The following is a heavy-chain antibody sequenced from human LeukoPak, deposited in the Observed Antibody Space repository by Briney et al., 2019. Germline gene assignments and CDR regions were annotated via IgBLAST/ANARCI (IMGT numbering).Heavy chain of an antibody. CDR3: ARSADRSGYFREITLYCFDY. CDR1: GFTFSDFY. V-gene: IGHV3-11*01. Sequence: GGSLRLSCAASGFTFSDFYMTWIRQAPGKGLEWVSYISNRGSTIHYADSVRGRFTISRDNAKKSLYLQMNSLRAEDTAVYYCARSADRSGYFREITLYCFDYWGQGTLVTVSS. CDR2: ISNRGSTI. J-gene: IGHJ4*02. D-gene: IGHD3-22*01.